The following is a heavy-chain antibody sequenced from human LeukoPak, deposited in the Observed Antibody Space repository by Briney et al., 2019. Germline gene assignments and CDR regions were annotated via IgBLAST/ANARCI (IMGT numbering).Heavy chain of an antibody. D-gene: IGHD2-21*02. CDR1: GGTFSSYA. V-gene: IGHV1-69*06. CDR2: IIPIFGTA. Sequence: GASVKVSCKASGGTFSSYAISWVRQAPGQGLEWMGGIIPIFGTANYAQKFQGRVTITADKSTSTAYMELSSLRSEDTAVYYCARVAYCGSDCQYAFDIWGQGTMVTVSS. J-gene: IGHJ3*02. CDR3: ARVAYCGSDCQYAFDI.